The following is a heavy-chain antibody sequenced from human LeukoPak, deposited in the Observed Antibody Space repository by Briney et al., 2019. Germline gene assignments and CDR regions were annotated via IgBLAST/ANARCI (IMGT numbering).Heavy chain of an antibody. CDR1: GGSISSGDYY. D-gene: IGHD4-17*01. CDR2: IYYSGST. CDR3: AREGYDYGDQNWFDP. Sequence: SETLSLTCTVSGGSISSGDYYWSWIRQPPGKGLEWIGYIYYSGSTYYNPSLKSRVTISVDTSKNQFSLKLSSVTAADTAVYYCAREGYDYGDQNWFDPWGQGTLVTVSS. J-gene: IGHJ5*02. V-gene: IGHV4-30-4*01.